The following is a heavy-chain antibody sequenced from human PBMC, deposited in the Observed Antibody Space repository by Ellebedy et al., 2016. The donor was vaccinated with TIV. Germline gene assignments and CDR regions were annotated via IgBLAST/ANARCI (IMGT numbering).Heavy chain of an antibody. V-gene: IGHV1-8*01. CDR1: GYTFTNYD. CDR2: MNPNSGNT. J-gene: IGHJ4*02. Sequence: ASVKVSCKASGYTFTNYDINWVRQATGQGLEWMGWMNPNSGNTGYAQRFQGRVTMTRNTSISTAYMELSSLTSDDTAVYYCAGRQLYMSDYWGQGTLVTVSS. CDR3: AGRQLYMSDY. D-gene: IGHD5-24*01.